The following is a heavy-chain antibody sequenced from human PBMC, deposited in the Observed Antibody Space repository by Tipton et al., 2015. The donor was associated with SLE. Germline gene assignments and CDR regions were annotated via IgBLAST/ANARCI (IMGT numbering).Heavy chain of an antibody. CDR2: IYYSGNT. CDR3: ARGGAVAGRPLLVDI. J-gene: IGHJ3*02. CDR1: GGSMSSGGYY. Sequence: TLSLTCTVSGGSMSSGGYYWSWIRQHPGKGLEWIGYIYYSGNTFYNPSLKSRVTISLDTSKNQFPLNLRSVTAADTAVYYCARGGAVAGRPLLVDIWGQGTMVTVSS. D-gene: IGHD6-19*01. V-gene: IGHV4-31*03.